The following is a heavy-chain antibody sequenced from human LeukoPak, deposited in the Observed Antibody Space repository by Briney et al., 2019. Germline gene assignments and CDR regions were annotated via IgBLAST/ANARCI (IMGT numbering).Heavy chain of an antibody. D-gene: IGHD3-22*01. CDR2: INPNSGGT. Sequence: GASVKVSCKASGYTFTGYYMHWVRQAPGQGLEWMGWINPNSGGTNYAQKFQGRVTMTRDTSISTAYMELRSLRSDDTAVYYCARVGSSGYYLLDYWGQGTLVTVSS. J-gene: IGHJ4*02. V-gene: IGHV1-2*02. CDR3: ARVGSSGYYLLDY. CDR1: GYTFTGYY.